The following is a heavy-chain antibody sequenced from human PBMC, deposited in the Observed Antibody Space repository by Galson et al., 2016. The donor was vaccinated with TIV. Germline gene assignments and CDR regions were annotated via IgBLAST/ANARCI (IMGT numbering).Heavy chain of an antibody. V-gene: IGHV4-38-2*02. Sequence: ETLSLTCAVSGYSINSGYYWGWIRQPPGKGLQWIGSIYESGTTYYNPSLKSRLTMSVDTSKNQFSLKLSSVSAADTAVYYCAREGSTVTMHHYFGLDVWGQGATVIVSS. D-gene: IGHD4-17*01. CDR2: IYESGTT. CDR1: GYSINSGYY. CDR3: AREGSTVTMHHYFGLDV. J-gene: IGHJ6*02.